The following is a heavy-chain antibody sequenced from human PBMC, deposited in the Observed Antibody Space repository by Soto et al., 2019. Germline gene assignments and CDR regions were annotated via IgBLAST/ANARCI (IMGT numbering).Heavy chain of an antibody. D-gene: IGHD1-20*01. CDR1: GGTFSYYA. Sequence: SVKVSCKASGGTFSYYAFSWVRQAPVQGLEWMGGIIPIFDTANHPQKFQGRVTITADKTTSTACMELDSLTSEDTAVYYCARAGYNWILRTYWYFDLWGRGTLVTVSS. CDR3: ARAGYNWILRTYWYFDL. CDR2: IIPIFDTA. V-gene: IGHV1-69*06. J-gene: IGHJ2*01.